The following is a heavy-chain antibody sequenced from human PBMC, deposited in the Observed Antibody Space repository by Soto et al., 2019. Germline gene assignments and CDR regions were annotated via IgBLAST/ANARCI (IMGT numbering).Heavy chain of an antibody. CDR3: AKDLRGVRYFDWQPPHYYGMDV. J-gene: IGHJ6*02. Sequence: GGSLRLSCAASGFTFSSYSMNWVRQAPGKGLEWVSYISSSSSTIYYADSVKGRFTISRDNSKNTLYLQMNSLRAEDTAVYYCAKDLRGVRYFDWQPPHYYGMDVWGQGTTVTVSS. D-gene: IGHD3-9*01. V-gene: IGHV3-48*01. CDR1: GFTFSSYS. CDR2: ISSSSSTI.